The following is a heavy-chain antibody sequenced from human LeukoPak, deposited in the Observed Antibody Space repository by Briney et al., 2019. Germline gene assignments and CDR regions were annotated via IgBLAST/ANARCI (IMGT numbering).Heavy chain of an antibody. CDR2: IKQDGSEK. J-gene: IGHJ4*02. CDR3: AKDPRYYYGSGSYYSQFFDY. Sequence: GGSLRLSCAASGFAFSYYWMSWVRQAPGKGLEWVANIKQDGSEKYYVDSVKGRFTISRDNSKNTLYLQMNSLRAEDTAVYYCAKDPRYYYGSGSYYSQFFDYWGQGTLVTVSS. D-gene: IGHD3-10*01. V-gene: IGHV3-7*01. CDR1: GFAFSYYW.